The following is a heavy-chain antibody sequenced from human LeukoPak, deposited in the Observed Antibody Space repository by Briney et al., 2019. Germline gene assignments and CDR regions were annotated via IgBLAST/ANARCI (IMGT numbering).Heavy chain of an antibody. CDR2: ISGSGGST. D-gene: IGHD6-19*01. V-gene: IGHV3-23*01. CDR1: GFTLSSYA. Sequence: AGGSLRLSCAASGFTLSSYAMSWVHQAPGKGLEWVSAISGSGGSTYYADSVKGRFTISRDNSKNTLYLQMNSLRAEDTAVYYCAKPAGIAVAGKMGAFDYWGQGALVTVSS. CDR3: AKPAGIAVAGKMGAFDY. J-gene: IGHJ4*02.